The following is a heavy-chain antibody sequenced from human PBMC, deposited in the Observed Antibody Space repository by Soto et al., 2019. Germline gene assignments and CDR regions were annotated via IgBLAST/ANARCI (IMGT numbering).Heavy chain of an antibody. CDR2: ISWNSGSI. V-gene: IGHV3-9*01. CDR3: AKDITRGSGYHHPYYFDY. CDR1: GFTFDDYA. Sequence: GGSLRLSCAASGFTFDDYAMHWVRQAPGKGLEWVSGISWNSGSIGYADSVKGRFTISRDNAKNSLYLQMNSLRAEDTALYYCAKDITRGSGYHHPYYFDYWGQGTLVTVSS. J-gene: IGHJ4*02. D-gene: IGHD3-22*01.